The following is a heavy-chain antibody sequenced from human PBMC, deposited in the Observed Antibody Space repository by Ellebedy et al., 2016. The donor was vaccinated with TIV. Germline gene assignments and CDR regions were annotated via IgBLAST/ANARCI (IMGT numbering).Heavy chain of an antibody. D-gene: IGHD2-15*01. J-gene: IGHJ5*02. V-gene: IGHV4-59*08. CDR1: GGSISSYY. CDR3: ARHHIVVVVAATGWFDP. CDR2: ISYSGST. Sequence: MPSETLSLTCTVSGGSISSYYWSWIRQPPGKGLEWIGYISYSGSTNYNPSLKSRVTISVDTSKNQFSLKLSSVTAADTAVYYCARHHIVVVVAATGWFDPWGQGTLVTVSS.